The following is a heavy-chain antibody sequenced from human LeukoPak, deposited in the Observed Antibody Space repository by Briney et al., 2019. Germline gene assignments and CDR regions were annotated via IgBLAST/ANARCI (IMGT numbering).Heavy chain of an antibody. V-gene: IGHV3-74*01. CDR2: INMDGTTI. D-gene: IGHD6-19*01. CDR1: GFTFSTYW. J-gene: IGHJ4*02. CDR3: ARDGSSGYLYYFDY. Sequence: PGGSLRLSCAASGFTFSTYWMHWVRQSPGKGLVWVSRINMDGTTISYAGSVEGRFTISRDNAKNSLYLQMNSLRAEDTAVYYCARDGSSGYLYYFDYWGQGTLVTVSS.